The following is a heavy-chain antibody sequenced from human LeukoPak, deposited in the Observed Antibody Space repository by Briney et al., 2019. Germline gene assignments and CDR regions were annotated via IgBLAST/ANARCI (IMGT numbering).Heavy chain of an antibody. V-gene: IGHV4-59*12. D-gene: IGHD6-6*01. CDR3: ARTPDASASIAAIYDP. J-gene: IGHJ5*02. CDR2: IYYSGST. Sequence: PSETLSLTCTVSGGSISSYYWSWIRQPPGKGLEWIGYIYYSGSTNYNPSLKSRVTISVDTSKNQFSLKLSSVTAADTAVYYCARTPDASASIAAIYDPWGQGTLVTVSS. CDR1: GGSISSYY.